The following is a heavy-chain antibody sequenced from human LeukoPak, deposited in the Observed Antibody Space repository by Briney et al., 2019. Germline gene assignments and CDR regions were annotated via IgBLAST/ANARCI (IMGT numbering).Heavy chain of an antibody. CDR1: GFTFSNYI. CDR2: ISSSSSPI. J-gene: IGHJ4*02. Sequence: GGSLRLSCAASGFTFSNYIMNWVRQAPGKGLEWLSYISSSSSPIYYADSVKGRFTISRDNAKNSLYLQMNSLRDEDTGVYYCARANWNDVGSFDYWGQGTLVTVSS. CDR3: ARANWNDVGSFDY. V-gene: IGHV3-48*02. D-gene: IGHD1-20*01.